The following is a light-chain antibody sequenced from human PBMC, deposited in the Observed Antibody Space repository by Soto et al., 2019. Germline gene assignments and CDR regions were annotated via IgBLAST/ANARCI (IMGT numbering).Light chain of an antibody. CDR3: ATWDDSLNGYV. CDR2: GNN. V-gene: IGLV1-44*01. J-gene: IGLJ1*01. CDR1: NSNVGSNT. Sequence: HSVLTQPHSSSGTPGPRVTISCSGSNSNVGSNTVRWYQHLPGTAPKLLIYGNNQRPSGVPDRFSGSTSGTSASLAISGLRSEDESDYYCATWDDSLNGYVLRTGTKVTVL.